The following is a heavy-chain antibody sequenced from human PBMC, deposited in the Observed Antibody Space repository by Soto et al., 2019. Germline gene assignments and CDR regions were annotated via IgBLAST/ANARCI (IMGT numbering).Heavy chain of an antibody. CDR3: GGNGRYGGSWFDP. CDR1: GYTFTSYD. D-gene: IGHD1-26*01. J-gene: IGHJ5*02. Sequence: RASVKVSCKASGYTFTSYDINWVRQATGQGLEWMGWMNPNSGNTGYAQKFQGRVTMTRNTSISTAYMELSSLRSEDTAVYYCGGNGRYGGSWFDPWGQGTLVTVSS. CDR2: MNPNSGNT. V-gene: IGHV1-8*01.